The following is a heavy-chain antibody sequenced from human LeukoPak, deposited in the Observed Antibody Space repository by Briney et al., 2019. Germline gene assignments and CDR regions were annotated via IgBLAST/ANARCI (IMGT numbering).Heavy chain of an antibody. J-gene: IGHJ6*02. CDR3: ASDPYYYYGMDV. CDR1: GFTFSSYG. V-gene: IGHV3-33*01. Sequence: PGRSLRLSCAASGFTFSSYGMHWARQAPGKGLEWVAVIWYDGSNKYYADSVKGRFTISRNNSKNTLYLQMNSLRAEDTAVYYCASDPYYYYGMDVWGQGTTVTVSS. CDR2: IWYDGSNK.